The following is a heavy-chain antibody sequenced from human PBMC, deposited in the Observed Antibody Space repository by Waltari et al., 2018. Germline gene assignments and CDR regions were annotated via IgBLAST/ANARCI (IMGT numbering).Heavy chain of an antibody. CDR1: GGSISSYY. Sequence: QVQLQESGPGLVKPSETLSLTCTVSGGSISSYYWSWIRQPPGKGLEWIGYIYYSGSTNDNPSLKMRVTISLDTSKNQFSLKLSSVTAADTAVYYCARVRGIVGATRGGAGTFDYWGQGTLVTVSS. CDR2: IYYSGST. D-gene: IGHD1-26*01. V-gene: IGHV4-59*01. J-gene: IGHJ4*02. CDR3: ARVRGIVGATRGGAGTFDY.